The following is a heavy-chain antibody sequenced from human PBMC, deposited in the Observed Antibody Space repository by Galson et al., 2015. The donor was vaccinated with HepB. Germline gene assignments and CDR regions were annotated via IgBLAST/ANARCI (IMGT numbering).Heavy chain of an antibody. D-gene: IGHD3-16*01. CDR1: GSTFSSYA. Sequence: SVKVSCKASGSTFSSYAISWVRQAPGQGLEWMGRIIPILGIANYAQKFQGRVTITADKSTSTAYMELSSLRSEDTAVYYCARTSIMASFDYWGQGTLVTVSS. V-gene: IGHV1-69*04. J-gene: IGHJ4*02. CDR3: ARTSIMASFDY. CDR2: IIPILGIA.